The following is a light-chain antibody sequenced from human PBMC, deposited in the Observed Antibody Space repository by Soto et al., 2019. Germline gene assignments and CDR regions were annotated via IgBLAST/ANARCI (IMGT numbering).Light chain of an antibody. CDR1: SSDVSGYNY. CDR3: CSYAGSDFYV. V-gene: IGLV2-11*01. Sequence: QSVLTQPRSVSGSPGQSVTISCTGTSSDVSGYNYVSWYQQHPGKAPKLMIYDVTKRPLGVPDRLSGSKSGNTASLIISGLQAEDEADYYCCSYAGSDFYVFGAGTKLTVL. CDR2: DVT. J-gene: IGLJ1*01.